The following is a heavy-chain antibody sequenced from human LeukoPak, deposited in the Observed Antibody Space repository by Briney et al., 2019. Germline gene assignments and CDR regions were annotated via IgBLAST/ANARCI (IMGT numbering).Heavy chain of an antibody. CDR3: ARDTMIVGFDY. J-gene: IGHJ4*02. Sequence: GGSLRLSCAASGFTVSSNYMNWVRQAPGKGLEWVSVIDSGDRTYYADSVKGRFTISRDNSKNTLYLQMNSLRAEDTAVYYCARDTMIVGFDYWGQGTLVTVSS. CDR2: IDSGDRT. D-gene: IGHD3-22*01. V-gene: IGHV3-66*01. CDR1: GFTVSSNY.